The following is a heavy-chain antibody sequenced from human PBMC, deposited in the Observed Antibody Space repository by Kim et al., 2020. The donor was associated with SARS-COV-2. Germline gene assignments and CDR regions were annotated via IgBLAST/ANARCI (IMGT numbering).Heavy chain of an antibody. J-gene: IGHJ6*02. V-gene: IGHV3-33*01. CDR2: K. Sequence: KYYADSVKGRFTISRDNSKSTLYLQRNSLRAEDTAVYYCARLLSYYYGMDVWGQGTTVTVSS. CDR3: ARLLSYYYGMDV.